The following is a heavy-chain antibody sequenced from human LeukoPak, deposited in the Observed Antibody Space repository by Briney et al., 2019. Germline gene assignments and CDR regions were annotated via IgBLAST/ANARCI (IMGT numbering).Heavy chain of an antibody. J-gene: IGHJ4*02. Sequence: PGGSLRLSCAASGFTFNSFHINWVRQAPGKGLEWVANIKQDGSEKYYVDSVKGRFTISRDNAKNSLYLQMNSLRAEDTAVYYCARELDPDYYGSSGYSDYWGQGTLVTVSS. CDR3: ARELDPDYYGSSGYSDY. V-gene: IGHV3-7*01. D-gene: IGHD3-22*01. CDR1: GFTFNSFH. CDR2: IKQDGSEK.